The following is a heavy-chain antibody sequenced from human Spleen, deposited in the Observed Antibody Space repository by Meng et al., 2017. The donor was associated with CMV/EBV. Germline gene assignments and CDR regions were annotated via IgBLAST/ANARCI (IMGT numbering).Heavy chain of an antibody. CDR2: INHSGST. D-gene: IGHD3-9*01. CDR1: VGSFSGYY. CDR3: ARASDRPKYYDILTGYYMSWFDP. V-gene: IGHV4-34*10. J-gene: IGHJ5*02. Sequence: GSLRLSCAVYVGSFSGYYWSWIRQSPRTGLEWIGEINHSGSTIYNPPLKGRMTISVDTSKNQFSLRVSSVTAADTAVYYCARASDRPKYYDILTGYYMSWFDPWGQGTLVTVSS.